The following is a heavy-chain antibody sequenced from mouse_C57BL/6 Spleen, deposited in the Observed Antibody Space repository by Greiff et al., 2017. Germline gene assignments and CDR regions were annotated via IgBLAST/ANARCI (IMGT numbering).Heavy chain of an antibody. CDR2: IDPSDSET. V-gene: IGHV1-52*01. CDR3: ARPLVATRWYFDV. D-gene: IGHD1-1*01. J-gene: IGHJ1*03. CDR1: GYTFTSYW. Sequence: QVQLQQPGAELVRPGSSVKLSCKASGYTFTSYWMHWVKQRPIQGLEWIGNIDPSDSETHYNQKFKDKATLTVDKSSSTAYMQLSSRTSEDSAVYYCARPLVATRWYFDVWGTGTTVTVSS.